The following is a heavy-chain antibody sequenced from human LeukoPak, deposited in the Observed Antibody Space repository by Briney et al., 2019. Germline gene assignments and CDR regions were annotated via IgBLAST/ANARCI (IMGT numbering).Heavy chain of an antibody. J-gene: IGHJ3*02. V-gene: IGHV3-30*03. CDR1: GFTFSSYG. Sequence: PGGSLRLSCAASGFTFSSYGMHWVRQAPGKGLEWVAVISYDGSNKYYADSVKGRFTISRDNSKNTLYLQMNSLRAEDTAVYYCARRGTAVTGPAFDIWGQGTMVTVSS. CDR3: ARRGTAVTGPAFDI. D-gene: IGHD6-19*01. CDR2: ISYDGSNK.